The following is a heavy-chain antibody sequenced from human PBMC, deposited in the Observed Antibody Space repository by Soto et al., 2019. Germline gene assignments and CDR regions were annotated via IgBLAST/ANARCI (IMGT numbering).Heavy chain of an antibody. V-gene: IGHV4-30-2*01. D-gene: IGHD4-17*01. CDR2: IYPSGST. J-gene: IGHJ4*02. Sequence: QLQLQESGSGLVKPSQTLSLTCAVSGGSISSGGYSWSWIRQPPGKGLEWIGYIYPSGSTYYNPSLTSRVNISLDRSKTQFSLKLSSVTAADTAVYFWARGTSTVVFDYWGQGTLVTVSS. CDR1: GGSISSGGYS. CDR3: ARGTSTVVFDY.